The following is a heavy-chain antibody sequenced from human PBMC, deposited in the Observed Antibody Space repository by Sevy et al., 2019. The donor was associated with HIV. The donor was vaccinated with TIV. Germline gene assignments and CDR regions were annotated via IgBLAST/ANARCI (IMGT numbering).Heavy chain of an antibody. J-gene: IGHJ4*02. D-gene: IGHD6-19*01. Sequence: GGSLRLSCAASGFTFSSYAMSWVRQAPGKGLEWVSAISGSGGSTYYADSVKGRFTISRDNSKNTRYLQMNSLRAEDTAVYYCAKDLNIAVAGGGGYWGQGTLVTVSS. V-gene: IGHV3-23*01. CDR3: AKDLNIAVAGGGGY. CDR1: GFTFSSYA. CDR2: ISGSGGST.